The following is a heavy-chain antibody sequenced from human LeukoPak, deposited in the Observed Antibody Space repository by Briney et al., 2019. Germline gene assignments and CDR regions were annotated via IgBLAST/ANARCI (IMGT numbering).Heavy chain of an antibody. D-gene: IGHD3-3*01. CDR3: ARVAFWSGLWYFDY. V-gene: IGHV4-39*07. CDR2: IYYSGST. J-gene: IGHJ4*02. CDR1: GGSISSSSYY. Sequence: SETLSLTCTVSGGSISSSSYYWGWIRQPPGKGLEWIGSIYYSGSTYYSPSLKSRVTISVDTSKNQFSLKLSSVTAADTAVYYCARVAFWSGLWYFDYWGQGTLVTVSS.